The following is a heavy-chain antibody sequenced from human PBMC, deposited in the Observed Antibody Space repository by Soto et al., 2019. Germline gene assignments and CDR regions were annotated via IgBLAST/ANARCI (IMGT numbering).Heavy chain of an antibody. CDR3: AKDWPIVVVPAASLWPVGMDV. D-gene: IGHD2-2*01. CDR1: GFTFSSYA. CDR2: ISGSGGST. V-gene: IGHV3-23*01. J-gene: IGHJ6*02. Sequence: PGGSLRLSCAASGFTFSSYAMSWVRQAPGKGLEWVSAISGSGGSTYYADSVKGRFTISRDNSKNTLYLQMNSLRAEDTAVYYCAKDWPIVVVPAASLWPVGMDVWGQGTTVTVSS.